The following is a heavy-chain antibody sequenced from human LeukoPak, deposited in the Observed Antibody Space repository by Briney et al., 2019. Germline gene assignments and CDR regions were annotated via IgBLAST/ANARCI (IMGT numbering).Heavy chain of an antibody. Sequence: PGGSLRPSCAPSGFTFTSLAMSWVRQAPGKGLEWVSAISGSGGSTYYADSVMGRFTISRDNSKNTLYLQMNSLRAEDTAVYYCAKERDYDFWSGYLNSFDYWGQGTLVTVSS. J-gene: IGHJ4*02. CDR2: ISGSGGST. V-gene: IGHV3-23*01. CDR1: GFTFTSLA. D-gene: IGHD3-3*01. CDR3: AKERDYDFWSGYLNSFDY.